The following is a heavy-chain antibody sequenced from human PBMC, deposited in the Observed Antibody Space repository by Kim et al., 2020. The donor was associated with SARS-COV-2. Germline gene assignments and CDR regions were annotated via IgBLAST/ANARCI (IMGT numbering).Heavy chain of an antibody. V-gene: IGHV3-23*01. CDR2: EGST. Sequence: EGSTYYACSVKGRFTKSRDNSKNTRYLQMDSLTAEDTAVYYCAKGRGAYWGQGTLVTVSS. CDR3: AKGRGAY. J-gene: IGHJ4*02.